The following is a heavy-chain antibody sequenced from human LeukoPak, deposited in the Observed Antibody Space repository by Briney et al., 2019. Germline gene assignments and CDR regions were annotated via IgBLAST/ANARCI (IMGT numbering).Heavy chain of an antibody. D-gene: IGHD3-3*01. V-gene: IGHV4-61*02. J-gene: IGHJ6*03. CDR1: GGSISSGSYY. CDR3: ARYDYYYYYMDV. CDR2: IYTSGST. Sequence: SSETLSLTCTVSGGSISSGSYYWNWIRQPAGKGLEWIGRIYTSGSTNYNPSLKSRVTISVDTSKNQLSLKLSSVTAADTAVYYCARYDYYYYYMDVWGKGTTVTISS.